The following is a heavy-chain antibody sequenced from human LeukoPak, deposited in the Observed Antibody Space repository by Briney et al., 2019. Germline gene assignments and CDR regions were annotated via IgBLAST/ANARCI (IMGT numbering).Heavy chain of an antibody. D-gene: IGHD3-10*01. CDR2: INRDGSEK. J-gene: IGHJ5*02. V-gene: IGHV3-7*01. CDR3: ATGYYYGSGSYGWFDP. Sequence: GGSLRLSCAASGFTFTNYWMSWVRQVPGKGLEWVANINRDGSEKYYVDSVKGRFTISRDNARNSLFLQLNSLRAEDTAVYYCATGYYYGSGSYGWFDPWGQGTLVTVSS. CDR1: GFTFTNYW.